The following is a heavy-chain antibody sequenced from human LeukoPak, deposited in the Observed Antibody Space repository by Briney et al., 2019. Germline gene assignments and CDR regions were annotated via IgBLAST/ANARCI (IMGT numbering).Heavy chain of an antibody. Sequence: ASVKVSCKASGYTFTGYYMHWVRQAPGQGLEWMGWINPNSGGTNYAQKFQGRVTMTRDTSISTAYMELSRLRSDDTAVYYCATGPGIAVAGGNPPGDYWGQGTLVTVSS. V-gene: IGHV1-2*02. CDR2: INPNSGGT. D-gene: IGHD6-19*01. CDR3: ATGPGIAVAGGNPPGDY. CDR1: GYTFTGYY. J-gene: IGHJ4*02.